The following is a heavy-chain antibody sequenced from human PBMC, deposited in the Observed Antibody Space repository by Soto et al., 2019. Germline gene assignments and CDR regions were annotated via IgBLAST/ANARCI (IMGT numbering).Heavy chain of an antibody. CDR1: GGSISSSRYY. V-gene: IGHV4-39*01. Sequence: SETLSLTCTVSGGSISSSRYYWGWIRQPPGKGLEWIEIIYYTGSTSYNPSLKSRVALSVDTSKNQFSLKLSSVTAADTTVYYCARYCSYTDCPAGGGFDPWGQGTLVTVSS. D-gene: IGHD2-15*01. CDR2: IYYTGST. CDR3: ARYCSYTDCPAGGGFDP. J-gene: IGHJ5*02.